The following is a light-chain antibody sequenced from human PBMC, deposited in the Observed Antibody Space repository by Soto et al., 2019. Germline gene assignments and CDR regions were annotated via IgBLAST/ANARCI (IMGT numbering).Light chain of an antibody. CDR1: QTIISW. CDR3: QQANSFPWT. V-gene: IGKV1-5*03. J-gene: IGKJ1*01. Sequence: VQMTQSPSTLSGSVGDRVTITCRASQTIISWLAWYQQKPGKAPKLLIYKASTLKSGVPSRFGGSGSGTEFTLTISSLQPDDFATYYCQQANSFPWTFGQGTKVDIK. CDR2: KAS.